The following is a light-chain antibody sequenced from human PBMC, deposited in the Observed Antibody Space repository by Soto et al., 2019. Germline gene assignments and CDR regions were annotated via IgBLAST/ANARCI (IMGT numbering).Light chain of an antibody. CDR2: AAS. Sequence: AGERATLSCRASQSVSSTFFAWYQQRPGQAPRLLSYAASSRATGIQERFSGSGSGTDFTLTISRLEPEDFAVYYCHHFDSSVTFGQGTKVEIK. J-gene: IGKJ1*01. CDR1: QSVSSTF. CDR3: HHFDSSVT. V-gene: IGKV3-20*01.